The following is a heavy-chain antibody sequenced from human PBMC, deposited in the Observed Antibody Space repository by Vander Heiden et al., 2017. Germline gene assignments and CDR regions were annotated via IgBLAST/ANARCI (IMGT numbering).Heavy chain of an antibody. CDR2: ISAGGT. J-gene: IGHJ4*02. CDR1: GFTFSSYA. Sequence: EVQLLESGGGLVQPGGSLRLSCAASGFTFSSYAMTWVRQAPGKGLEWVSTISAGGTYYADSVKGWFTISRDNSKNTVSLQVNGLRAEDTAIYYCAKGLTTLDYWGQGALVTVSS. D-gene: IGHD4-17*01. V-gene: IGHV3-23*01. CDR3: AKGLTTLDY.